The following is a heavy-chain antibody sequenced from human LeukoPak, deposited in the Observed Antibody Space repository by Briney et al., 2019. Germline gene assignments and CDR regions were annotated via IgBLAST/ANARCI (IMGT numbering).Heavy chain of an antibody. CDR3: ARVARNKRIMITFGGVIAPHYYMDV. CDR1: GYTFTSYD. D-gene: IGHD3-16*02. CDR2: MNPNSGNT. V-gene: IGHV1-8*01. J-gene: IGHJ6*03. Sequence: GASVKVSCKASGYTFTSYDINWVRQATGQGLEWMGWMNPNSGNTGYAQKFQGRATITRNTSISTAYMELSSLRSEDTAVYYCARVARNKRIMITFGGVIAPHYYMDVWGKGTTVTVSS.